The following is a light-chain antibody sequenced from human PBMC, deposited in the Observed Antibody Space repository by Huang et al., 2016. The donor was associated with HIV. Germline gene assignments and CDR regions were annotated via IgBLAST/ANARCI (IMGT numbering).Light chain of an antibody. CDR1: QSVSSY. J-gene: IGKJ2*01. Sequence: EIVMTQSPATLSVSLGERVTLSCRASQSVSSYLSWYQQKPGQAPRLLIYGASTRATGTPARFSGSGSGTQFTLTISSLQSEDFALYFCQQYNNKWYTFGQGTKLEMK. CDR2: GAS. V-gene: IGKV3-15*01. CDR3: QQYNNKWYT.